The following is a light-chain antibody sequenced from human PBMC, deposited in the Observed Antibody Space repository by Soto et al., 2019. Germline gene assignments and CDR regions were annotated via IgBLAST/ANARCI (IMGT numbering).Light chain of an antibody. CDR3: QHYNSYT. CDR2: DAS. J-gene: IGKJ2*01. Sequence: DIQMTQSPSTLSASVGDRVTITCRASQSISSWSAWYQQKPGKAPKVLIYDASSLESGVPSRFSGSGSGTEFTLTISGLQPDDFATYYCQHYNSYTFGQGTKLEIK. V-gene: IGKV1-5*01. CDR1: QSISSW.